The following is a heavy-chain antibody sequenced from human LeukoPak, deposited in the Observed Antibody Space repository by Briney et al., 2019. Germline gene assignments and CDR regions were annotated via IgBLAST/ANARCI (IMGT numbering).Heavy chain of an antibody. CDR3: ARISDYVWGSYRTRRAFDI. Sequence: KPSETLSLTCAVYGGSFSGYYWSWIRQPPGKGLEWIGEINHSGSTNYNPSLKSRVTISVDTSKNQFSLKLSSVTAADTAVYYCARISDYVWGSYRTRRAFDIWGQGTMVTVSS. CDR2: INHSGST. CDR1: GGSFSGYY. D-gene: IGHD3-16*02. V-gene: IGHV4-34*01. J-gene: IGHJ3*02.